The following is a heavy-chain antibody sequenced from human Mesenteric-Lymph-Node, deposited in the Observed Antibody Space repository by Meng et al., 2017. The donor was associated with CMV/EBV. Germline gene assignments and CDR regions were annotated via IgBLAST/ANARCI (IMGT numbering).Heavy chain of an antibody. V-gene: IGHV4-39*01. CDR2: VHQTGST. CDR1: GGSIPASTHH. Sequence: VSGGSIPASTHHWGWIRQPPGKGLEWIGSVHQTGSTYYNPSLRGRVTISIDTSRKQFSLKINSATAADTAVYYCARHYYSGWSDADYWGQGVLVTVSS. D-gene: IGHD5-12*01. J-gene: IGHJ4*02. CDR3: ARHYYSGWSDADY.